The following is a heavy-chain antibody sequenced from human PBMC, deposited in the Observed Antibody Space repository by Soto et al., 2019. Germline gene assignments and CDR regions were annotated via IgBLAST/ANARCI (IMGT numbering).Heavy chain of an antibody. J-gene: IGHJ6*02. CDR2: ISSSSSYI. V-gene: IGHV3-21*01. CDR1: GFTFSSYS. CDR3: ARDGRVAAHSAHYYYYYGMDV. Sequence: GGSLRLSCAASGFTFSSYSMNWVRQAPGKGLEWVSSISSSSSYIYYADSVKGRLTISRDNAKNSLYLQMNSLRAEDTAVYYCARDGRVAAHSAHYYYYYGMDVWGQGTTVTVSS. D-gene: IGHD6-6*01.